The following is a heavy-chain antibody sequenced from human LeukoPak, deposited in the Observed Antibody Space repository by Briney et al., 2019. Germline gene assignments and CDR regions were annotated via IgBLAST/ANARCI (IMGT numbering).Heavy chain of an antibody. Sequence: SETLSLTCTVSGGSISSYYWSWIRQPPGKGLEWIGYIYYSGSTNYNPSLKSRVTISVDTSKNQFSLKLSSVTAADTAVYYCARGRIAARQRNWFDPWGQGTLVTVSS. CDR3: ARGRIAARQRNWFDP. D-gene: IGHD6-6*01. CDR2: IYYSGST. J-gene: IGHJ5*02. CDR1: GGSISSYY. V-gene: IGHV4-59*12.